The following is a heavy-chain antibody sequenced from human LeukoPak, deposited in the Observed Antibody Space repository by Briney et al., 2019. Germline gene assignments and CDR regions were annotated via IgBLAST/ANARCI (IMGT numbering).Heavy chain of an antibody. Sequence: PGGSLRLSCAAPGFSFSSYGMHWVRQAPGKGLEWVAVISNDGSYKDYADSVKGRFTISRDNSKNTLYLQMSSLRAEDTAVYYCANQISEVVYWGQGTLVTVSS. D-gene: IGHD2-15*01. CDR2: ISNDGSYK. CDR1: GFSFSSYG. J-gene: IGHJ4*02. CDR3: ANQISEVVY. V-gene: IGHV3-30*18.